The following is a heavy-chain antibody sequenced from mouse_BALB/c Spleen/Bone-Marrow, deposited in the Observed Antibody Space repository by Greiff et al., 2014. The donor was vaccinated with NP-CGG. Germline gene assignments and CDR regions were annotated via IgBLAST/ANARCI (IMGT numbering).Heavy chain of an antibody. CDR2: INPESGGA. Sequence: QVQLKQSGAELVRPGTSVKVSCKASGYAFTNYLIEWVKQRPVQGLEWIGVINPESGGANYNAKFKGKATLTADKSSSTAYMQLSSLTSDDSAVYFCAREWTARAVDYWGQGTTLTVSS. V-gene: IGHV1-54*01. J-gene: IGHJ2*01. D-gene: IGHD3-2*01. CDR1: GYAFTNYL. CDR3: AREWTARAVDY.